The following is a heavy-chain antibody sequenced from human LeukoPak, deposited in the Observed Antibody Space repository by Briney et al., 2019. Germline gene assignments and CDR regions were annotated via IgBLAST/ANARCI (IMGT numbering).Heavy chain of an antibody. J-gene: IGHJ4*02. CDR2: IGGGGDDI. Sequence: GGSLRLSCAGSGFTFDIYAIHWVRQAPGTGLEWVAGIGGGGDDILYAESAKGRFIISRDNSKNTVYLEVKSLRAEDTARYYCARDPRRAITVFGVAIGSYFDYWGQGSLVTVSS. V-gene: IGHV3-23*01. CDR3: ARDPRRAITVFGVAIGSYFDY. CDR1: GFTFDIYA. D-gene: IGHD3-3*01.